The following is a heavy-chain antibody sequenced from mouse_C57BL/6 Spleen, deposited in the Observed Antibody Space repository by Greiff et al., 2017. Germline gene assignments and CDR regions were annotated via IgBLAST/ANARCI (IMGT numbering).Heavy chain of an antibody. D-gene: IGHD2-4*01. CDR3: ARRYDYDGYAMDY. CDR2: ISSGSSTI. Sequence: EVMLVESGGGLVKPGGSLKLSCAASGFTFSDYGMHWVRQAPEKGLEWVAYISSGSSTIYYADTVKGRFTISRDNAKNTLFLQLTSLRSEDTAMYYFARRYDYDGYAMDYWGQGTSVTVSS. J-gene: IGHJ4*01. V-gene: IGHV5-17*01. CDR1: GFTFSDYG.